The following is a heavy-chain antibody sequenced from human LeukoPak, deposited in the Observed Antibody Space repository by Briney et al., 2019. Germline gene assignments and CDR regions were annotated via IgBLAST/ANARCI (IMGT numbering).Heavy chain of an antibody. V-gene: IGHV3-43*02. CDR2: ISGDGGST. Sequence: GGSLGLSCAAPGFMFHDYAIHWVRHAPGKGLEWVFLISGDGGSTFYADSVKGRFTISRDNSKNSLYLQMNSLRSDDTALYYCARESESSGWYDYWGQGTLVTVSS. CDR1: GFMFHDYA. D-gene: IGHD6-19*01. CDR3: ARESESSGWYDY. J-gene: IGHJ4*02.